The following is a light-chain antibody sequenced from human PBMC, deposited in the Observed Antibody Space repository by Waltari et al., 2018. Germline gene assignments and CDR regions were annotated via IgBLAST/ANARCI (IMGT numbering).Light chain of an antibody. CDR1: DLGSTS. CDR3: QAWDSTIAV. J-gene: IGLJ2*01. CDR2: QNT. V-gene: IGLV3-1*01. Sequence: SYEVTQPPSVSVSPGPPASATCSGDDLGSTSASGDQQRPGQSPVVVIYQNTKRPSGIPERFSGSNSGNTATLTISGTQAMDEADYYCQAWDSTIAVFGGGTKLTVL.